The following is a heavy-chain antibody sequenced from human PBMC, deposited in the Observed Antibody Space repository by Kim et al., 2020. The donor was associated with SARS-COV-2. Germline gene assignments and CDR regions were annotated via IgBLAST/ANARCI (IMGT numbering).Heavy chain of an antibody. CDR1: GFTFDDYT. CDR3: AKGGSGWYGTTVTPIYY. D-gene: IGHD6-19*01. Sequence: GGSLRLSCAASGFTFDDYTMHWVRQAPGKGLEWVSLISWDGGSTYYADSVKGRFTISRDNSKNSLYLQMNSLRTEDTALYYCAKGGSGWYGTTVTPIYYWGQGTLVTVSS. J-gene: IGHJ4*02. V-gene: IGHV3-43*01. CDR2: ISWDGGST.